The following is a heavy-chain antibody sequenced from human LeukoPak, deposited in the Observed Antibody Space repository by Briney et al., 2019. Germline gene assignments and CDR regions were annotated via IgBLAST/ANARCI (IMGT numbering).Heavy chain of an antibody. CDR1: GFTFSDYA. CDR2: ISSGGSYI. D-gene: IGHD2-2*01. CDR3: ARGPALYCTSSSCLDGVD. Sequence: GGSLRLSCAASGFTFSDYAMNWVRQAPGKGLEWVSSISSGGSYISYADSVKGRLTVSRDNAKDSLFLQMRSLRDEDTAVYYCARGPALYCTSSSCLDGVDWGQGTLVSVSS. J-gene: IGHJ4*02. V-gene: IGHV3-21*01.